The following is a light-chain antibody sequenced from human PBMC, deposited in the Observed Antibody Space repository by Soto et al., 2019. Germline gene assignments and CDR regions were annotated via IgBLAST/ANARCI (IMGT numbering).Light chain of an antibody. Sequence: QSALTQPASVSGSPGQSITISCTGTNSDVVAYNYVSWYQQHPGKAPKLVIYGVNNRPSGVSSRFSGSKSGNTASLTISGLQAEDEADYYCSSYTSSSTYVFGTGTKVTVL. CDR2: GVN. CDR3: SSYTSSSTYV. J-gene: IGLJ1*01. CDR1: NSDVVAYNY. V-gene: IGLV2-14*01.